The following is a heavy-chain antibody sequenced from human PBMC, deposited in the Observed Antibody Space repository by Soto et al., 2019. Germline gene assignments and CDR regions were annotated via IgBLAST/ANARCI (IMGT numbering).Heavy chain of an antibody. CDR2: MNASGGNT. V-gene: IGHV1-8*01. CDR1: GYSFTNND. J-gene: IGHJ5*02. D-gene: IGHD3-16*01. CDR3: ARMSTFGSLNWFDP. Sequence: EASVKVSCKATGYSFTNNDVSWVRQARGQGLEWMGWMNASGGNTGYAQKFQGRFTMTRDISIATAHMELSSLRSDDTAIYFCARMSTFGSLNWFDPWGQGTQVTVSS.